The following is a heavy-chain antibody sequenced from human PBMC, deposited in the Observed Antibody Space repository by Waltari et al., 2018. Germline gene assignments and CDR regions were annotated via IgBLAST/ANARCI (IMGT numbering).Heavy chain of an antibody. CDR1: GFTFANYA. J-gene: IGHJ4*02. V-gene: IGHV3-9*01. D-gene: IGHD4-17*01. CDR3: AKGSSHDFGDFGQSFDY. CDR2: INLSGGSV. Sequence: EVQLVESGGGLVQPGRSLRLSCAASGFTFANYAMYWVRQIPGKGLEWVSGINLSGGSVGYADFTEGRFTISRDNAKNSLYLEMNNLRAEDTALFYCAKGSSHDFGDFGQSFDYWGQGTLVTVSS.